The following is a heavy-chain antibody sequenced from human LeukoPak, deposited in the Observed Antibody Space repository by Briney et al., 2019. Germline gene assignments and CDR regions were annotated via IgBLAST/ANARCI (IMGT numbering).Heavy chain of an antibody. V-gene: IGHV3-11*01. D-gene: IGHD4-17*01. CDR1: EFTFSDHY. CDR3: ARDGLTTSYAFDR. CDR2: ISKSGDII. Sequence: GGSLRLSCAASEFTFSDHYMSWIRQAPGKGLEWISYISKSGDIIYYADSVKGRFTISRDNAKNSLYLQMNSLEAEDTAVYYCARDGLTTSYAFDRWGQGTMVTVSS. J-gene: IGHJ3*01.